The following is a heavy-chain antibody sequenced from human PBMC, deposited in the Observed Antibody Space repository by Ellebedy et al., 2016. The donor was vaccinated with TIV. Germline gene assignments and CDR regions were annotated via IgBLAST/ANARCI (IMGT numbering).Heavy chain of an antibody. CDR3: ARDQWLGRAYYFDY. D-gene: IGHD6-19*01. J-gene: IGHJ4*02. V-gene: IGHV3-7*01. Sequence: GGSLRLSCAASGFTFSNYWMSWVRQAPGKGLEWVANIKQDGSEKYYVDSVKGRLSISRDNAKNSMYLQMNSLRDEDTAVYYCARDQWLGRAYYFDYWGQGTLLTVSS. CDR1: GFTFSNYW. CDR2: IKQDGSEK.